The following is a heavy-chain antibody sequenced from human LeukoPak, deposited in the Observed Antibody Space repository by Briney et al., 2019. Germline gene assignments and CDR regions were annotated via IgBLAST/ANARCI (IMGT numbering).Heavy chain of an antibody. D-gene: IGHD3-22*01. J-gene: IGHJ4*02. Sequence: PSETLSLTCAVYGGSFSGYYWSWIRQPPGKGLEWIGEINHSGSTNYNPSLKSRVTISVDTSKNQFSLKLSSVTAADTAVYYCARHRGYYYDSSGYYPTIVTPFDYWGQGTLVTVSS. CDR1: GGSFSGYY. CDR3: ARHRGYYYDSSGYYPTIVTPFDY. CDR2: INHSGST. V-gene: IGHV4-34*01.